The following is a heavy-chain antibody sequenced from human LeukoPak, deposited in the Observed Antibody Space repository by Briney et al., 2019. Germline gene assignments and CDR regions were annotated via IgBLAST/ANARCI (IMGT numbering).Heavy chain of an antibody. J-gene: IGHJ4*02. CDR2: ISSSSSYI. D-gene: IGHD3-22*01. Sequence: GGSLRLSCAASGFTFSSYSMNWVRQAPGKGLEWVSSISSSSSYIYYADSVKGRFTISRDNAKTSLYLQMNSLRAEDTAVYYCARDSSGYWVFDYWGQGTLVTVSS. CDR1: GFTFSSYS. CDR3: ARDSSGYWVFDY. V-gene: IGHV3-21*01.